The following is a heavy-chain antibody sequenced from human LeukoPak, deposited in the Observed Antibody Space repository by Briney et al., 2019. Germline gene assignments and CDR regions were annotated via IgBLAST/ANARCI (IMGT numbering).Heavy chain of an antibody. V-gene: IGHV3-23*01. D-gene: IGHD2/OR15-2a*01. CDR3: AKASTHAFDI. CDR2: ISGSGLST. CDR1: GFTFYDYG. Sequence: GGSLRLSCAASGFTFYDYGMTWVRQAPGKGLEWVSTISGSGLSTYYADSVKGRFTISRDNSNNTVFLQMNSLRAEDTAVYYCAKASTHAFDIWGQGTMVTVSS. J-gene: IGHJ3*02.